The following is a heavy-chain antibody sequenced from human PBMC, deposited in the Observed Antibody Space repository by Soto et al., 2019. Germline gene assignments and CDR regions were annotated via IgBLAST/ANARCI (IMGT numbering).Heavy chain of an antibody. Sequence: GGSLRLSWSVSGFTFSKYAMHWVRQAQGKGLEYVSGITSEGDRTWHADSVKDRFTISRDNSKNTLFLQMSSLRVEDTAIYFCVKGNHLLRYYFEFWGPRTLVTVSS. CDR3: VKGNHLLRYYFEF. J-gene: IGHJ2*01. D-gene: IGHD3-9*01. CDR2: ITSEGDRT. CDR1: GFTFSKYA. V-gene: IGHV3-64D*06.